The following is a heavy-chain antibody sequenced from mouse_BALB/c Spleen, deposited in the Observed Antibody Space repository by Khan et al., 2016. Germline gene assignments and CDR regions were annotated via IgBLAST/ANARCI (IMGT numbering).Heavy chain of an antibody. CDR1: GYTFTDYA. V-gene: IGHV1S137*01. CDR3: ARGPYYRYDVFDY. CDR2: ISTYSGNT. J-gene: IGHJ2*01. Sequence: QVQLKQSGPELVRPGVSVKISCKGSGYTFTDYAMHWVKQSHAKSLEWIGVISTYSGNTNYNQKFKGKAPMPVDKSSRTASMELARLTSEDSAIYYCARGPYYRYDVFDYWGQGTTLTVSS. D-gene: IGHD2-14*01.